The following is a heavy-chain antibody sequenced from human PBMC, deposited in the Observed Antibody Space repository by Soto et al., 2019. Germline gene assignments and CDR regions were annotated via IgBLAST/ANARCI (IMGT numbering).Heavy chain of an antibody. Sequence: ASVKVSCKASGYTFTGYYMHWVRQAPGQGLEWMGWINPNSGGTNYAQKFQGWVTMTRDTSISTAYMELSRLRSDDTAVYYCARGGDIVVVPAAMQSYLLRHLKLDPWGQGTLVTVSS. D-gene: IGHD2-2*01. V-gene: IGHV1-2*04. CDR3: ARGGDIVVVPAAMQSYLLRHLKLDP. CDR2: INPNSGGT. J-gene: IGHJ5*02. CDR1: GYTFTGYY.